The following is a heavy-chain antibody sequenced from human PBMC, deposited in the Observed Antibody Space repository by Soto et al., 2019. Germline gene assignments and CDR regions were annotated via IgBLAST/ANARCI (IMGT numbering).Heavy chain of an antibody. CDR3: ARDLPPFDWLSYYYYYGMDV. J-gene: IGHJ6*02. D-gene: IGHD3-9*01. Sequence: ASVKVSCKASGYTFTSYGISWVRQAPGQGLEWMGWISAYNGNTNYAQKLQGRVTMTTDTSTSTAYMELRSLRSDDTAVYYCARDLPPFDWLSYYYYYGMDVWGQGTTVTFSS. V-gene: IGHV1-18*04. CDR2: ISAYNGNT. CDR1: GYTFTSYG.